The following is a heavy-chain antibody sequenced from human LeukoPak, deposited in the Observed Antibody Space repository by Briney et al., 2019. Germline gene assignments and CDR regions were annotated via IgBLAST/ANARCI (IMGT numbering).Heavy chain of an antibody. V-gene: IGHV3-21*01. Sequence: PGGSLRLSCAASGFTFSRYAMNWVRQAPGKGLEWVSSISSSSSYIYYADSVKGRFTISRDNAKNSLYLQMNSLRAEDTAVYYCARDEDSSGSYYYYYGMDVWGQGTTVTVSS. CDR3: ARDEDSSGSYYYYYGMDV. CDR2: ISSSSSYI. J-gene: IGHJ6*02. D-gene: IGHD3-22*01. CDR1: GFTFSRYA.